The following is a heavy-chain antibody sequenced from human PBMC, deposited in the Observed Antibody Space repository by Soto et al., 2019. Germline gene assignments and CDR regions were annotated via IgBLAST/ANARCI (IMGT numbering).Heavy chain of an antibody. CDR1: VFTFNTNA. CDR3: TKDTGYLSMDA. V-gene: IGHV3-23*01. CDR2: ISGTGSRT. Sequence: GWSLRLSCASSVFTFNTNAMSWVRQAPGKGLEWVSSISGTGSRTYYADSVKGRFTIARDNSKNTVSLQMNNLRAEDTGLYYCTKDTGYLSMDAWGQGTTVTVSS. D-gene: IGHD6-25*01. J-gene: IGHJ6*02.